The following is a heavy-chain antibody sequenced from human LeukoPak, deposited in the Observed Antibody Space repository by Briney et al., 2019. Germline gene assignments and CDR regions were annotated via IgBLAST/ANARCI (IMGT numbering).Heavy chain of an antibody. J-gene: IGHJ4*02. CDR3: ARGVYYDSSGYYFPGFDY. D-gene: IGHD3-22*01. Sequence: SETLSLTCTVSDGSISSSSYYWGWIRQPPGKGLEWIGSIYYSGSTYYNPSLKSRVTISVDTSKNQFSLKLSSVTAADTAVYYCARGVYYDSSGYYFPGFDYWGQGTLVTVSS. CDR1: DGSISSSSYY. V-gene: IGHV4-39*07. CDR2: IYYSGST.